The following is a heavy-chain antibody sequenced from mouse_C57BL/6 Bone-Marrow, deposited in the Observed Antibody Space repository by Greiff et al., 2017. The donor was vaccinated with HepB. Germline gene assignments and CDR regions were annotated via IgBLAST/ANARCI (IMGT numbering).Heavy chain of an antibody. V-gene: IGHV1-47*01. CDR3: ARGGNYGSSYGAMDY. D-gene: IGHD1-1*01. CDR2: FHPYNDDT. J-gene: IGHJ4*01. CDR1: GYTFTTYP. Sequence: VQRVESGAELVKPGASVKMSCKASGYTFTTYPIEWMKQNHGKSLEWIGNFHPYNDDTKYNEKFKGKATLTVEKSSSTVYLELSRLTSDDSAVYYCARGGNYGSSYGAMDYWGQGTSVTVSS.